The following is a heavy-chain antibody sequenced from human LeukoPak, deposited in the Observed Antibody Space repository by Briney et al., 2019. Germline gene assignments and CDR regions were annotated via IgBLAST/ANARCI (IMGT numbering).Heavy chain of an antibody. CDR1: GFTVSSNH. V-gene: IGHV3-15*01. Sequence: GGSLRLSCAASGFTVSSNHMSWVRQAPGKGLEWVGHIKSKTDAGTIDYAAPVKGRFIISRDDSKNTLYLQMNSLKSEDTAVYYCTTGGATTCYYWGQGALVTVSS. J-gene: IGHJ4*02. D-gene: IGHD1-1*01. CDR2: IKSKTDAGTI. CDR3: TTGGATTCYY.